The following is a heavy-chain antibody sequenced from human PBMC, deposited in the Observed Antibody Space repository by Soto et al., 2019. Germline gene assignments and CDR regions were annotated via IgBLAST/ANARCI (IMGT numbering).Heavy chain of an antibody. V-gene: IGHV1-18*01. CDR1: GYTFTRYG. Sequence: VQLVQSGAEVKKPGDSVQFSCKASGYTFTRYGISWGRQAPGQGREWMGWISAYNGNTKYAQKLQGRVTMTTDTSTSTAYMELRSLRSDDTDVYYCARDLAVGLVDYWGQGSLVTVSS. D-gene: IGHD6-19*01. J-gene: IGHJ4*02. CDR2: ISAYNGNT. CDR3: ARDLAVGLVDY.